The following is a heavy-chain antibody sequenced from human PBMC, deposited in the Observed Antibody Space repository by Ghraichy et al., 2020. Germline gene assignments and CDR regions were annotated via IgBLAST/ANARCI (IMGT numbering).Heavy chain of an antibody. Sequence: GGSLRLSCAASGFTFTRYAMSWVRQAPGKGLEWVSAISGGGDSTNYADSVKGRFTISRDNYSNTLYLGMNSLRVEDTATYYCAKKKDSSGYFNDWGQGTLVTVSS. CDR1: GFTFTRYA. D-gene: IGHD3-22*01. J-gene: IGHJ4*02. CDR2: ISGGGDST. V-gene: IGHV3-23*01. CDR3: AKKKDSSGYFND.